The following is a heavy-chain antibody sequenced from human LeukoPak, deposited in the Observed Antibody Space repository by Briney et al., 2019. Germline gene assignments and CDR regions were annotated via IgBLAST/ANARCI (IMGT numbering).Heavy chain of an antibody. Sequence: SVKVSCKASGGTFSSYAISWVRQAPGQGLEGMGRIIPIHGIAKYAQKFQGRVTITADKSTSTAYMELRSLRSEDTAVYYCARPAYGGNSNDAFDIWGQGTMVTVSS. CDR3: ARPAYGGNSNDAFDI. V-gene: IGHV1-69*04. J-gene: IGHJ3*02. CDR1: GGTFSSYA. CDR2: IIPIHGIA. D-gene: IGHD4-23*01.